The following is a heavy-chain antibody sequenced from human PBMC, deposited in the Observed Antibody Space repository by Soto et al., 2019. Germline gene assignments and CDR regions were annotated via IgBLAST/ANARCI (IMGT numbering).Heavy chain of an antibody. CDR2: INPNTGGT. V-gene: IGHV1-2*02. CDR3: ATELYPVLPDSMEG. Sequence: ASVKVSCKASGVYLTGYYFHWKQPPPGQWLEWLGWINPNTGGTTYARKFQGRVTLTWDTTINTDYMEXISRRPADTAMYDCATELYPVLPDSMEGWGQGTYLTVCS. D-gene: IGHD3-10*01. J-gene: IGHJ6*01. CDR1: GVYLTGYY.